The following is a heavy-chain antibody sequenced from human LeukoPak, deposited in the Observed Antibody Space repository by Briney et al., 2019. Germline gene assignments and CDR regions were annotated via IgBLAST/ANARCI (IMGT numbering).Heavy chain of an antibody. CDR1: GFTFTSNY. V-gene: IGHV3-53*01. Sequence: GGSLRLSCAASGFTFTSNYMSWVRQAPGKGLEWLSVLYSGGKTYYANSAKGRFTISRDSSTNTLYLQMESLRTEDTAVYYCAREMGAATTYFDYWGQGTSVIVSS. J-gene: IGHJ4*02. CDR3: AREMGAATTYFDY. D-gene: IGHD1-1*01. CDR2: LYSGGKT.